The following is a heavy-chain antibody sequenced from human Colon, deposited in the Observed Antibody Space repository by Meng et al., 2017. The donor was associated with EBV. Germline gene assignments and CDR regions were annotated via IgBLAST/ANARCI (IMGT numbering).Heavy chain of an antibody. CDR1: GYTFTRYP. D-gene: IGHD6-19*01. CDR2: ISTNTGNP. CDR3: GTLKYTSGFYGPAY. V-gene: IGHV7-4-1*02. Sequence: QGQVLQSGSELKKPGASVKVSFKASGYTFTRYPMNWVRQAPGQGLEWMGWISTNTGNPTYAQGFTGRFVFSVDTSVSTAYLQISSLKAEDTAVYYCGTLKYTSGFYGPAYWGQGALVTVSS. J-gene: IGHJ4*02.